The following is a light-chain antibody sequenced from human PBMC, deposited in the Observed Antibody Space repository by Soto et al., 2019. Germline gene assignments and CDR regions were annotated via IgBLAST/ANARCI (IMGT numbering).Light chain of an antibody. V-gene: IGKV1-5*03. J-gene: IGKJ4*01. CDR2: KGS. Sequence: DIQMTQSPSTLSASVGDRVTITCRASQSISSWLAWYQQKPGKAPNLLIYKGSSLESGVPSRFSGSGSETEFTLTISSLQPDDFATYYCQQYSTYPITFGGGTKVEIK. CDR1: QSISSW. CDR3: QQYSTYPIT.